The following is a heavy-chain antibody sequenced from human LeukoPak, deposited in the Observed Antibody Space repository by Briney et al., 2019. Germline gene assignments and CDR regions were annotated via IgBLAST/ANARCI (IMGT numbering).Heavy chain of an antibody. Sequence: ASVKVSCKASGYTFTSYGISWVRQAPGQGLEWMGWISAYNGNTNYAQKLQGRVTMTTDTSTSTAYMELRSLRSDDTAVYYCARDTIFGVVLGGAFDIWGQGTMVTVSS. CDR1: GYTFTSYG. V-gene: IGHV1-18*01. CDR3: ARDTIFGVVLGGAFDI. J-gene: IGHJ3*02. CDR2: ISAYNGNT. D-gene: IGHD3-3*01.